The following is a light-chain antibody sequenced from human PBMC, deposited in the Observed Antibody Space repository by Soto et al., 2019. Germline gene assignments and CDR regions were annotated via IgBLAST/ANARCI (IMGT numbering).Light chain of an antibody. CDR2: DAS. V-gene: IGKV1-33*01. CDR1: HDITSY. CDR3: QKCDYLPL. J-gene: IGKJ3*01. Sequence: DIQMTQSPSSLSASGGDSVTITCQASHDITSYLNWYQHKPGKAPKLLIYDASILEAGVPARFSGSGSGTDFTFTISSLQPEDVATYYCQKCDYLPLFGPGTTVDFK.